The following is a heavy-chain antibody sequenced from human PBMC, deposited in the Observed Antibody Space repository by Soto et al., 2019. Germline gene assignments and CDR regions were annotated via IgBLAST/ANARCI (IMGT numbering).Heavy chain of an antibody. CDR2: IVIGSGKT. CDR1: GFTFTASA. D-gene: IGHD3-10*01. V-gene: IGHV1-58*01. CDR3: AGGGSAKLLSYPSYYYYGMDV. J-gene: IGHJ6*02. Sequence: QMQLVQSGPEVQKPGTSVKVSCKASGFTFTASAVQWVRQARGQRLEWIGWIVIGSGKTNYAENFRERVTLTRDTSTSTAYMELTGLRSEDTAVYYWAGGGSAKLLSYPSYYYYGMDVWGQGTTVTVSS.